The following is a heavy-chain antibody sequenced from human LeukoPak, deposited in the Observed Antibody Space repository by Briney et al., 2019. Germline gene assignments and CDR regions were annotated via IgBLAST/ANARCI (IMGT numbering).Heavy chain of an antibody. CDR3: ARDRVVTPYNWFDP. J-gene: IGHJ5*02. CDR2: VYYRVTS. Sequence: PLETLSLTCTVSGDSISSSSYSWAWIRQPPGKGLEWLSTVYYRVTSYSNPSLRSRVSISLDASQNQLSLRVTSVTAADTAVYYCARDRVVTPYNWFDPWGRGTLVTVSS. D-gene: IGHD4-23*01. CDR1: GDSISSSSYS. V-gene: IGHV4-39*07.